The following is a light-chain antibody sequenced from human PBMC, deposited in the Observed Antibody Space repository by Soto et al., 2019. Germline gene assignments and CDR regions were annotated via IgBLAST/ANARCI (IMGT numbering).Light chain of an antibody. V-gene: IGKV3D-20*01. J-gene: IGKJ4*01. CDR3: QQYGSSPLT. CDR2: DAS. Sequence: EIVLTQSPATLSLSPGERATLSCRASQSVSSYLAWYQQKPGLAPRLLIYDASSRATGIPDRFSGSGSGTDFTLTISRLEPEDFAVYYCQQYGSSPLTFGGGTKV. CDR1: QSVSSY.